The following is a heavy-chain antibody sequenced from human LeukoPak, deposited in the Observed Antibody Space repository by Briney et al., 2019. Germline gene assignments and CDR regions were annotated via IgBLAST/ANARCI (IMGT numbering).Heavy chain of an antibody. Sequence: GGSLRLSCAASGFTFSSYWMSWVRQAPGKGLEWVASIKHDGSEKYYVDSVKGRFTISRDNSKNTLYLQMNSLRAEDTAVYYCARDLSSSWYFPFDSWGQGTLVTVSS. CDR3: ARDLSSSWYFPFDS. CDR2: IKHDGSEK. D-gene: IGHD6-13*01. J-gene: IGHJ4*02. V-gene: IGHV3-7*01. CDR1: GFTFSSYW.